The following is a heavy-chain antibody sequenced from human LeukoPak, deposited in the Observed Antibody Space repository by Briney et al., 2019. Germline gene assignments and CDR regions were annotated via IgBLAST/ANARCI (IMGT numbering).Heavy chain of an antibody. J-gene: IGHJ4*02. CDR3: TTAVAGVITFDY. D-gene: IGHD6-19*01. CDR2: IKSKTDGGTI. V-gene: IGHV3-15*01. CDR1: GFTFSNAW. Sequence: GGSLRLSCAASGFTFSNAWMSWVRQAPGKGLEWVARIKSKTDGGTIDYAGSVKGIFTISRDDSKNTLYLQLNTLKTEDTAVYYCTTAVAGVITFDYWGQGSLVTVSS.